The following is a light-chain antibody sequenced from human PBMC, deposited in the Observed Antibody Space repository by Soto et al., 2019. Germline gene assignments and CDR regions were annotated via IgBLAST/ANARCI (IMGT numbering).Light chain of an antibody. Sequence: DIVMTQSPLSLPVTPGESASISCRSSQSLLHSNGYNYFDWYLQKPGQSPQLLIDLGSNRASGVHDRFSGSGSGTEFTLKISRVEAEDVGVYYCTKDLQIPYTFGQGTKLEIK. J-gene: IGKJ2*01. V-gene: IGKV2-28*01. CDR1: QSLLHSNGYNY. CDR2: LGS. CDR3: TKDLQIPYT.